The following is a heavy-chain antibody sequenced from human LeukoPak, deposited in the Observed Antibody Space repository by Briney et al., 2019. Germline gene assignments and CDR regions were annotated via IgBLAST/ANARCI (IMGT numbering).Heavy chain of an antibody. CDR3: RKAKSQVVAATN. J-gene: IGHJ4*02. V-gene: IGHV4-39*07. D-gene: IGHD2-15*01. CDR2: IYSSGTT. Sequence: SETLSLTCSVSGVSISTSVYYWGWIRQPPGKGLEWLGTIYSSGTTFYNPSLESRVTISLGVVTSVDTSKNQFSLTLRSVTAAETAMYSWRKAKSQVVAATNWAPETLAPAPS. CDR1: GVSISTSVYY.